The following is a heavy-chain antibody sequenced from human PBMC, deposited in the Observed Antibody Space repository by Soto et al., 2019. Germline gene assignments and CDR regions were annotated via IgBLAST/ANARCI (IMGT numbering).Heavy chain of an antibody. CDR3: ARAGYYYEVDY. V-gene: IGHV4-30-2*01. D-gene: IGHD3-22*01. Sequence: SETLSLTCTVSGGSISSSSYYWGWIRQPPGKGLEWIGYIYHSGSTYYNPSLKSRVTISVDRSKNQFSLKLSSVTAADTAVYYCARAGYYYEVDYWGQGTLVTVSS. J-gene: IGHJ4*02. CDR1: GGSISSSSYY. CDR2: IYHSGST.